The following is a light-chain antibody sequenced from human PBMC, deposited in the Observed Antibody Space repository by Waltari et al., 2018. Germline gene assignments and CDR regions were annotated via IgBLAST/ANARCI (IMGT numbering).Light chain of an antibody. J-gene: IGKJ3*01. CDR2: GAS. V-gene: IGKV3-20*01. Sequence: EIVLTQSPGTLSLSPGDRASLSCRASQTITSGHVTWLQQRPGQAPRLLVFGASNRAAGTPDRFTGSGSGTDFTLTISPLEPEDSATYYCQQYENSPFTFGPGTKVEIK. CDR1: QTITSGH. CDR3: QQYENSPFT.